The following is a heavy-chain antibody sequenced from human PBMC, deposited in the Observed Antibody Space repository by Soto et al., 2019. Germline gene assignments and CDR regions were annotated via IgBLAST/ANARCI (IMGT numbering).Heavy chain of an antibody. V-gene: IGHV4-39*01. J-gene: IGHJ4*02. D-gene: IGHD1-1*01. CDR2: IYYSGST. CDR1: DGSISSSSYY. Sequence: SETLSLTCTVSDGSISSSSYYWGWIRQPPGKGLEWIGSIYYSGSTYYNPSLKSRVTISVDTSKNQFSLKLSSVTAADTAVYYCARTTADPVPLDYWGQGTLVTVSS. CDR3: ARTTADPVPLDY.